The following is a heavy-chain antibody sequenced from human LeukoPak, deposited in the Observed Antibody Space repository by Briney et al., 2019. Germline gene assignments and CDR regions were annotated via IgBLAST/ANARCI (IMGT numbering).Heavy chain of an antibody. V-gene: IGHV4-30-4*08. CDR1: GGSISSGDYY. J-gene: IGHJ6*03. D-gene: IGHD1-26*01. Sequence: SETLSLTCTVSGGSISSGDYYWSWIRQPPGKGLEWIGYIYYSGSTYYNPSLKRRVTISVDTSKNQFSLKLSSVTAADTAVYYCARGGRKLGATTGDYYYYMDVWGKGTTVTVSS. CDR3: ARGGRKLGATTGDYYYYMDV. CDR2: IYYSGST.